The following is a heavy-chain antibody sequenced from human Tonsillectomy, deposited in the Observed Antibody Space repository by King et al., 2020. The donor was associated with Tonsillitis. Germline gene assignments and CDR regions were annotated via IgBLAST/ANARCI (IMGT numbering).Heavy chain of an antibody. D-gene: IGHD3-22*01. J-gene: IGHJ6*03. CDR3: ARGRYYYDSSGNPLYYHYYMDV. CDR2: IKHSGST. Sequence: QVQLQQWGAGLLKPSETLSLTCAVYGGSFSGYYLAWVRQPPGKGLEWIGEIKHSGSTNYNPSLKSRVTLSLDTSQNQFSLKLSSVTAADTAVYYCARGRYYYDSSGNPLYYHYYMDVWGKGTTVTVSS. V-gene: IGHV4-34*01. CDR1: GGSFSGYY.